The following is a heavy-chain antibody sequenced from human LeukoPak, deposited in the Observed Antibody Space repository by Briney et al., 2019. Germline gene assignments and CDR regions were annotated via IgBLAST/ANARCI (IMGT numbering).Heavy chain of an antibody. Sequence: ASVKVSCKASGYTLTSYYMHWVRQAPGQGLEWMGWINPNSGGTNYAQKFQGRVTMTRDTSISTAYMELSRLRSDDTAVYYCARYYYDLDAFDIWGQGTMVTVSS. CDR1: GYTLTSYY. D-gene: IGHD3-22*01. CDR3: ARYYYDLDAFDI. CDR2: INPNSGGT. V-gene: IGHV1-2*02. J-gene: IGHJ3*02.